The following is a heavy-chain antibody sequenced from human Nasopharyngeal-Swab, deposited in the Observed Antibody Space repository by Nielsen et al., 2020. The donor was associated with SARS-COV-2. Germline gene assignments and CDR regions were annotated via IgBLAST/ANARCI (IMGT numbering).Heavy chain of an antibody. V-gene: IGHV3-73*01. J-gene: IGHJ6*02. D-gene: IGHD5-18*01. CDR2: IRSKANSYAT. Sequence: GESLKISCAASGFTFSGSAMHWVRQASGKGLERVGRIRSKANSYATAYAASVKGRFTISRDDSKNTAYLQMNSLKTEDTAVYYCTRRAMVSRYYYYYGMDVWGQGTTVTVSS. CDR3: TRRAMVSRYYYYYGMDV. CDR1: GFTFSGSA.